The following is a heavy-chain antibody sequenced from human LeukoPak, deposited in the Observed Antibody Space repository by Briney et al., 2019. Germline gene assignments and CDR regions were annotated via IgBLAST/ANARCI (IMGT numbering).Heavy chain of an antibody. V-gene: IGHV1-69*05. D-gene: IGHD1-26*01. J-gene: IGHJ4*02. Sequence: GASVKVSCKASGGTFSSYAISWVRQAPGQGLEWMGGIIPIFGTANYAQKFQGRVTITTDESTSTAYMELSSLRSEDTAVCYCARLIVEEGVADNLFDYWGQRTLVTVSS. CDR1: GGTFSSYA. CDR2: IIPIFGTA. CDR3: ARLIVEEGVADNLFDY.